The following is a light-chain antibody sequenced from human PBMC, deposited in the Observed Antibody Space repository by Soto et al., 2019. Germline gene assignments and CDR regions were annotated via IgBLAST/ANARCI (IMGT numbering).Light chain of an antibody. CDR1: SSDVGGYNY. Sequence: QSVLTQPASVSGSPGQSITISCTGTSSDVGGYNYVSWYQQHPGKAPKLMIYEVSNRPSGVSNRFSGSKSGNTASLTISGLQAEDEADYYCSSYTSSSTGFGGGIKLTVL. CDR2: EVS. J-gene: IGLJ3*02. CDR3: SSYTSSSTG. V-gene: IGLV2-14*01.